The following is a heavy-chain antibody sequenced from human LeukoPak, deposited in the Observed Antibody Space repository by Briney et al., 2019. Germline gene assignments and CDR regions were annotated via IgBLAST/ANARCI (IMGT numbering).Heavy chain of an antibody. D-gene: IGHD4-17*01. V-gene: IGHV1-18*01. J-gene: IGHJ5*02. Sequence: ASVKVSCKASGYIFTSYGINWVRQAPGQGLEWMGWISSYNGNTHYAQILQGRVTMTTDTSTSTAYMELRSLRSDDTAVYYCARAPDYGDYFRFDPWGQGTLVTVSS. CDR3: ARAPDYGDYFRFDP. CDR1: GYIFTSYG. CDR2: ISSYNGNT.